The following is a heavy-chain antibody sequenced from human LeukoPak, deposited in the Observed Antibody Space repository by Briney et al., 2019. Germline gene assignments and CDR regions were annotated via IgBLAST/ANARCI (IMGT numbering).Heavy chain of an antibody. CDR2: ISGSGTTT. Sequence: GGPLRLSCTAAGFTFKNYAINWVRQAPGKGPEWVSRISGSGTTTDYADSVKGRFTVSRDNSKNTVYLQMTSLRAEDTAIYYCAKDSDISAFFDYWGQGTPVTVSS. V-gene: IGHV3-23*01. CDR1: GFTFKNYA. D-gene: IGHD2-15*01. CDR3: AKDSDISAFFDY. J-gene: IGHJ4*02.